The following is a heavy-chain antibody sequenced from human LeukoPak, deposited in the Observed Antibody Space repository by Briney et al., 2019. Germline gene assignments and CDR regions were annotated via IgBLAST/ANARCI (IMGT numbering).Heavy chain of an antibody. CDR3: AREVRLGYCTNGVCGGYYYYGMDV. CDR2: ISSSSSYI. CDR1: GFTFSSYS. V-gene: IGHV3-21*01. D-gene: IGHD2-8*01. J-gene: IGHJ6*02. Sequence: PGGSLRLSCAASGFTFSSYSMNWVRQAPGKGLEWVSSISSSSSYIYYADSVKGRFTISRDNAKNSLYLQMNSLRAEDTAVYYCAREVRLGYCTNGVCGGYYYYGMDVWGQGTTVTVSS.